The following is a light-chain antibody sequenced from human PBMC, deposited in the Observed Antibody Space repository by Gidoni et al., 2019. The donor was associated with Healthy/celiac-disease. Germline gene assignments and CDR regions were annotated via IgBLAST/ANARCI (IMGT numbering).Light chain of an antibody. J-gene: IGKJ2*01. CDR3: QQYNSEST. CDR2: KAS. V-gene: IGKV1-5*03. CDR1: QSISSW. Sequence: DIPMTQSPSTLSASVVDRVTITCRASQSISSWLPWYQQKPGKAPKLLIYKASRLESGVPSRCSGSGSGTEFTITISRLQPEDFATYYCQQYNSESTFGQGTKLEIK.